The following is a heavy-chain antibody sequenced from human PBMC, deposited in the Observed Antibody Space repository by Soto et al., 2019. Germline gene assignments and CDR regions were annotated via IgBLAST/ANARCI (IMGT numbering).Heavy chain of an antibody. Sequence: LLQLRKTLSLTCAVYGGSFSGYYWSWIRQPPGKGLEWIGEINHSGSTNYNPSLKSRVTISVDTSKNQFSLKLSSVTAADTAVYYCARIDREYSGYDLVDYWGQGTLVTVSS. D-gene: IGHD5-12*01. J-gene: IGHJ4*02. V-gene: IGHV4-34*01. CDR2: INHSGST. CDR1: GGSFSGYY. CDR3: ARIDREYSGYDLVDY.